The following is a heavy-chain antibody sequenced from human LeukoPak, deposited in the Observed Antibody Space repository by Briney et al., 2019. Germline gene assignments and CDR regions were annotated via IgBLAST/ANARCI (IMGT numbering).Heavy chain of an antibody. CDR2: ISSSSSYI. CDR1: GFRFSDYG. V-gene: IGHV3-21*01. J-gene: IGHJ5*02. CDR3: ARVMTTVNGWFDP. D-gene: IGHD4-17*01. Sequence: PGGSLRLSCAASGFRFSDYGMNWVRQAPGKGLEWVSSISSSSSYIYYADSVKGRFTISRDNAKNSLYLQMNSLRAEDTAVYYCARVMTTVNGWFDPWGQGTLVTVSS.